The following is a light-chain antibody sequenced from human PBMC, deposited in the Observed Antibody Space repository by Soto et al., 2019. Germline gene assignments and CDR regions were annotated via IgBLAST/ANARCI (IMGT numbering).Light chain of an antibody. CDR1: SSNIVAGYD. V-gene: IGLV1-40*01. CDR3: QSYDSSLSVVV. Sequence: QSVLTQPPSVYGAPGQRITISCTGSSSNIVAGYDVHGYQQLPGTAPKLLIYGNSNRPSGVPDRFSGSKSGTSASLAITGLQAEDEADYYCQSYDSSLSVVVFGGGTKLTVL. J-gene: IGLJ2*01. CDR2: GNS.